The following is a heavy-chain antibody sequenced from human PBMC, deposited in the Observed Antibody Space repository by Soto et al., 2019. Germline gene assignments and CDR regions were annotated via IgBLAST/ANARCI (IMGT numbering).Heavy chain of an antibody. Sequence: PGGSLRLSCAASGFTFSSYGMHWVRQAPGKGLEWVAVIWYDGSNKYYADSVKGRFTISRDNSKNTLYLQMNSLRAEDTAVYYCARVGGGSCYSTVCYYYYGMDVWGKGTRVTVP. CDR3: ARVGGGSCYSTVCYYYYGMDV. CDR2: IWYDGSNK. J-gene: IGHJ6*04. D-gene: IGHD2-15*01. CDR1: GFTFSSYG. V-gene: IGHV3-33*01.